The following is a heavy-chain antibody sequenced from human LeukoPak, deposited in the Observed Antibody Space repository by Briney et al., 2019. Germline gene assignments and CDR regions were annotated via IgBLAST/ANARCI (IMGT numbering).Heavy chain of an antibody. CDR3: VREAYCTSTSCHFDS. V-gene: IGHV3-11*04. J-gene: IGHJ4*02. D-gene: IGHD2-2*01. CDR1: GFTFTDSY. Sequence: PGGSLRLSCAGSGFTFTDSYMNWIRQAPGKGPEWISYIDSSATILHYADSVKGRFTISRDNAKNSLYLQMNSLRAEDSAVYYRVREAYCTSTSCHFDSWGQGTLVTVSS. CDR2: IDSSATIL.